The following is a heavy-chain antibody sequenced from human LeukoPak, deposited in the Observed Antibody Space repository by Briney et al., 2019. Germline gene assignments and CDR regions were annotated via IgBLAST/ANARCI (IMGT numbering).Heavy chain of an antibody. D-gene: IGHD1-26*01. CDR2: VTGRGDST. CDR1: GFTFTIYA. CDR3: ARYGKSYLQATDY. J-gene: IGHJ4*02. V-gene: IGHV3-23*01. Sequence: GGSLRLSCAASGFTFTIYAMTWVRQAPGKGLEWVSSVTGRGDSTYYADSVRGRFTISRDNSKNTLYLQMNSLRVEDTAIYHCARYGKSYLQATDYWGQGTLVAVSS.